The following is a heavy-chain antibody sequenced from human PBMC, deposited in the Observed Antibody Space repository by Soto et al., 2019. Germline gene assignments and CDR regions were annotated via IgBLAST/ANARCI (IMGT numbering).Heavy chain of an antibody. CDR1: GFTFSSYA. V-gene: IGHV3-23*01. D-gene: IGHD2-15*01. J-gene: IGHJ6*02. CDR3: AKYGSPWDYYYYGMDV. CDR2: ISGSGGST. Sequence: EVQLLESGGCLVQPGGSLRLSCAASGFTFSSYAMSWVRQAPGKGLEWVSAISGSGGSTYYADSVKGRFTISRDNSKNTLYLQMNSLRAEDTAVYYCAKYGSPWDYYYYGMDVWGQGTTVTVSS.